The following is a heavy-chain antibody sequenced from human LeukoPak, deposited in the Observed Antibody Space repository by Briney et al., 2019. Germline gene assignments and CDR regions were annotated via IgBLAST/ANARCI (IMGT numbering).Heavy chain of an antibody. CDR2: ISYDGSNK. CDR3: ARDGQGSSGSLYFFDY. J-gene: IGHJ4*02. D-gene: IGHD6-19*01. V-gene: IGHV3-30*04. Sequence: GGSLRLSCAASGFTFSNYALHWVRQAPGKGLEWVAIISYDGSNKYYADSVKGRFTISRDNSKNTLYLQMNTLRAEDTAVYYCARDGQGSSGSLYFFDYWGQGTLVTVPS. CDR1: GFTFSNYA.